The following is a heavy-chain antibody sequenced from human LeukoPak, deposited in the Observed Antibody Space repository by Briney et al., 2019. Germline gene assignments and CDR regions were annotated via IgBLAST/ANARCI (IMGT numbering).Heavy chain of an antibody. CDR3: VRALTPDGTTSDYYYSYMDV. CDR2: ISSSFSTI. CDR1: GFSFSSFS. Sequence: GGSLRLSCAASGFSFSSFSMNWVRQAPGKGLEWVSYISSSFSTIYYADSVKGRFTTSRDNANNSLLLQMSSLRDEDTAVYYCVRALTPDGTTSDYYYSYMDVWGKGTTVTVSS. D-gene: IGHD4-17*01. V-gene: IGHV3-48*02. J-gene: IGHJ6*03.